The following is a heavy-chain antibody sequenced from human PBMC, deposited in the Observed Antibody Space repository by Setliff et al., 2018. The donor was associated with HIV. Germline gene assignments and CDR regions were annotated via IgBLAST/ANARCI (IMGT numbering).Heavy chain of an antibody. J-gene: IGHJ3*02. CDR1: GYTLTGYY. Sequence: GASVKVSCKSSGYTLTGYYMHWVRQAPGQGLEWMGWINPNSGGTNYAQKFQGRVTMTRDTSTNTAYMELSSLTSDDTAVYFCARGSMSMVMFILVSAFDIWGQGTLVTVSS. D-gene: IGHD2-21*01. CDR3: ARGSMSMVMFILVSAFDI. V-gene: IGHV1-2*02. CDR2: INPNSGGT.